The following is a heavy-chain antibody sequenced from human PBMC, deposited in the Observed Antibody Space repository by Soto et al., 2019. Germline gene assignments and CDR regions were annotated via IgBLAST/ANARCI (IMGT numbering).Heavy chain of an antibody. Sequence: QVQLQESGPGLVKPSQTLSLTCTVSGDSISDVDYYWSWVRQTPREGLEWIGAFYDSGTPYYSPSLKSRMTISVDSSKNQFSLTLTSVTAADTAVYYCARGTRDYFDTTGPGYGMDVWGQGTTVTVSS. CDR2: FYDSGTP. CDR1: GDSISDVDYY. CDR3: ARGTRDYFDTTGPGYGMDV. J-gene: IGHJ6*02. D-gene: IGHD3-22*01. V-gene: IGHV4-30-4*01.